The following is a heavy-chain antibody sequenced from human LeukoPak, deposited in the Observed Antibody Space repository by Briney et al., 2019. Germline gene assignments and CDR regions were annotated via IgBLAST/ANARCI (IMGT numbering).Heavy chain of an antibody. J-gene: IGHJ4*02. V-gene: IGHV3-20*04. CDR3: ARDRPPYCSGGSCYLGGIDY. D-gene: IGHD2-15*01. CDR2: INWNGGST. CDR1: GFTFSSYW. Sequence: GGSLRLSCAASGFTFSSYWMSWVRQAPGKGLEWVSGINWNGGSTGYADSVKGRFTISRDNSKNTLYLQMNSLRAEDTAVYYCARDRPPYCSGGSCYLGGIDYWGQGTLVTVSS.